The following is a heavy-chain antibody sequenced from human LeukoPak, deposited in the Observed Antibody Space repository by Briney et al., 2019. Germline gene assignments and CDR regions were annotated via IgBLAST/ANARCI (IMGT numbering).Heavy chain of an antibody. J-gene: IGHJ4*02. CDR3: ARDGASSWYGEIFDY. V-gene: IGHV3-73*01. D-gene: IGHD6-13*01. CDR1: GFTFSGSP. Sequence: GGSLRLSCAASGFTFSGSPMHWVRQASGKGLEWVARIRNKANSHATAYAASVKGRFTISRDDSKNTAYLQMNSLSAEDTAVYYCARDGASSWYGEIFDYWGQGTLVTVSS. CDR2: IRNKANSHAT.